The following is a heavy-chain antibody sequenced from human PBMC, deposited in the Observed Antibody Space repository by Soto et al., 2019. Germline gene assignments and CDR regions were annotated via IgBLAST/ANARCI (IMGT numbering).Heavy chain of an antibody. CDR3: ARDPGPAAGTFGLVGWFDP. V-gene: IGHV3-21*01. CDR1: GFTFSSYS. D-gene: IGHD6-13*01. Sequence: LRLSCAASGFTFSSYSMNWVRQAPGKGLEWVSSISSSSSYIYYADSVKGRFTISRDNAKNSLYLQMNSLRAEDTAVYYCARDPGPAAGTFGLVGWFDPWGQGTLVTV. J-gene: IGHJ5*02. CDR2: ISSSSSYI.